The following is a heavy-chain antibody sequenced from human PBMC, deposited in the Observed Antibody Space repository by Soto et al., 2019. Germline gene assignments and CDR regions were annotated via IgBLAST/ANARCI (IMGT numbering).Heavy chain of an antibody. CDR2: IYYIGNT. CDR3: ATHPPYGPLDH. Sequence: SETLSLTCTVSGGSISTRSSYWGWIRQPPGKGLEWIGSIYYIGNTYYNPSLKSRVTISIDSSKTQFSLRLTSVTAADTAVYYCATHPPYGPLDHWGQGTLVTVSS. D-gene: IGHD4-17*01. CDR1: GGSISTRSSY. V-gene: IGHV4-39*01. J-gene: IGHJ4*02.